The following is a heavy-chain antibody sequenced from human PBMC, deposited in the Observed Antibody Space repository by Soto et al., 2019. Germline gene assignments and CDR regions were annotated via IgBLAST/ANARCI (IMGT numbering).Heavy chain of an antibody. D-gene: IGHD1-7*01. CDR1: GGSISSYR. J-gene: IGHJ5*02. V-gene: IGHV4-4*07. CDR2: PNTYGNT. CDR3: GRESGETWDYEAS. Sequence: QVQLQESGPGLVRPSETLSLTCTASGGSISSYRWGWIRQPAGKGLEWIGRPNTYGNTHYNPSLKSRVTVSVDTSRNQFFLTLRSVTAADSAVYHCGRESGETWDYEASWGQGTPVTVSS.